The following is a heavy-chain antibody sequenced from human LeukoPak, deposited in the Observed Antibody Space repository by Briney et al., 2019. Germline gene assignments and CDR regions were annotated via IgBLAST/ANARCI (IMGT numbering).Heavy chain of an antibody. CDR2: IKHDGSEK. CDR1: GFTFSSYW. D-gene: IGHD1-26*01. CDR3: ASRIGDYSGSYYDYYYYMDV. Sequence: GGSLRLSCAASGFTFSSYWMTWVRQAPGKGLEWVANIKHDGSEKSYVDSVKGRFTLSRDNAKNSLYLQMNSLRAEDTAVYYCASRIGDYSGSYYDYYYYMDVWGKGTTVTVSS. J-gene: IGHJ6*03. V-gene: IGHV3-7*01.